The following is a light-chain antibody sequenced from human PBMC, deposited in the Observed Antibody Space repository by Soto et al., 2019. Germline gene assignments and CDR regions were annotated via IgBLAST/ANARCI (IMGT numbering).Light chain of an antibody. CDR3: SSYTSSSPYV. CDR1: SSDVGGYNY. Sequence: QSVLTQPASVSGSPGQSITISCTGTSSDVGGYNYVSWYQQHPGKAPKLMIYDVSNQPSGVSNRFSGSKSGNTASLTISGLQAEDEADYYCSSYTSSSPYVFGTGTKVTVL. CDR2: DVS. V-gene: IGLV2-14*01. J-gene: IGLJ1*01.